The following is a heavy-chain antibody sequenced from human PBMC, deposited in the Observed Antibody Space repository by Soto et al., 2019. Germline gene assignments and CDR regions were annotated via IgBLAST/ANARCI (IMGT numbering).Heavy chain of an antibody. CDR1: GGSISSGDCY. CDR2: IYYSGST. CDR3: ARGGWRYCTNGVCYRGSVDY. V-gene: IGHV4-30-4*01. Sequence: SETLSLTCTVSGGSISSGDCYWSWIRQPPGKGLEWIGYIYYSGSTYYNPSLKSRVTISVDTSKNQFSLKLSSVTAADTAVYYCARGGWRYCTNGVCYRGSVDYWGQGTLVTVSS. J-gene: IGHJ4*02. D-gene: IGHD2-8*01.